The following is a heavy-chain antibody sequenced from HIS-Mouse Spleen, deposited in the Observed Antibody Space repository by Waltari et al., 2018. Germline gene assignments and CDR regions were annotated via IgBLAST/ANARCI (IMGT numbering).Heavy chain of an antibody. CDR1: GGPTSSYY. D-gene: IGHD1-26*01. CDR3: ARGLVAAGIFDY. CDR2: IYYSGST. V-gene: IGHV4-59*01. J-gene: IGHJ4*02. Sequence: QVQLQESGPGLVKPSETLSLTCTVSGGPTSSYYWSWIRQPPGKGLEWVGYIYYSGSTNYNPSLKSRITISVDTSKNQFSLKLSSVTAADTAVYYCARGLVAAGIFDYWGQGTLVTVSS.